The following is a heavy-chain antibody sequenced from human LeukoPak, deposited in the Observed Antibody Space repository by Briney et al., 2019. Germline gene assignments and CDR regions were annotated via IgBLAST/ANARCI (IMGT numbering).Heavy chain of an antibody. CDR1: GFTFRIYA. D-gene: IGHD1-1*01. CDR2: ISGSGGST. V-gene: IGHV3-23*01. J-gene: IGHJ5*02. CDR3: ASLGLGTTGT. Sequence: PGGSLRLSCAGSGFTFRIYAMSWVRQAPGKGLEWVSAISGSGGSTYYADSVKGRFTISRDNSKNTLYLQMNSLRAEDTAVYYCASLGLGTTGTWGQGTLVTVSS.